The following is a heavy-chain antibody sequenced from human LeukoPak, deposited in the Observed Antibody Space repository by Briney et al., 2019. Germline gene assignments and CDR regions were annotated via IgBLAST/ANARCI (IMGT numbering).Heavy chain of an antibody. CDR3: ARDRSYYGSGSYDNWFDP. CDR2: INPNSGGT. V-gene: IGHV1-2*02. Sequence: GASVKVSCKASGYTFTGYYMHWVRQAPGQGLEWMGWINPNSGGTNYAQRFQGRVTMTRDTSISTAYMELSRLRSDDTAVYYCARDRSYYGSGSYDNWFDPWGQGTLVTVSS. CDR1: GYTFTGYY. J-gene: IGHJ5*02. D-gene: IGHD3-10*01.